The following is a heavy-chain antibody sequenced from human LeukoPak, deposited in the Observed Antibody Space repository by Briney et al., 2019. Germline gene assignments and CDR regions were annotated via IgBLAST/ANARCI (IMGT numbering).Heavy chain of an antibody. V-gene: IGHV1-69*13. CDR1: GVTFTIFA. J-gene: IGHJ5*02. D-gene: IGHD3-10*01. CDR2: IIPIFGTA. Sequence: ASVKLSCTASGVTFTIFAIRSVRQAPGQGLEWMGGIIPIFGTANYAQKFQGRVTITADESTSTAYMELSSLRSEDTAVYSCARAKSRFYMVRGARSYCFDPWGQGTLVTVSS. CDR3: ARAKSRFYMVRGARSYCFDP.